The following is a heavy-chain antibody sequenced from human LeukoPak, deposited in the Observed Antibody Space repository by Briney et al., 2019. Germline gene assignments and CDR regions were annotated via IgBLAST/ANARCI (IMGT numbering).Heavy chain of an antibody. J-gene: IGHJ5*02. CDR3: ARVDSGYWFDP. V-gene: IGHV3-48*04. Sequence: PGGSLRLSCAASGFTFSSYSMNWVRQAPGKGLEWVSYISSSSTIYYADSVKGRFTISRDNAKNSLYLQMNSLRAEDTAVYYCARVDSGYWFDPWAREPWSPSPQ. CDR1: GFTFSSYS. CDR2: ISSSSTI. D-gene: IGHD5-12*01.